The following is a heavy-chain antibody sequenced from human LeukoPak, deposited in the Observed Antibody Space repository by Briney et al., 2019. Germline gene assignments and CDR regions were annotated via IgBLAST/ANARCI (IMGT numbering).Heavy chain of an antibody. J-gene: IGHJ5*02. D-gene: IGHD2-2*01. V-gene: IGHV4-59*11. CDR1: GGPISSHY. CDR2: IYYSGST. CDR3: ARGGQLLRNWFDP. Sequence: SETLSLTCTVSGGPISSHYWSWIRQPPGKGLEWIGYIYYSGSTNYNPSLKSRVTISVDTSKNQFSLKLSSVTAADTAVYYCARGGQLLRNWFDPWGQGTLVTVSS.